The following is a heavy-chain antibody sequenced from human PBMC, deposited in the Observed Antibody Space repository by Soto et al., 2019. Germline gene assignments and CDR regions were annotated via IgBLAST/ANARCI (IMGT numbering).Heavy chain of an antibody. V-gene: IGHV1-69*12. CDR3: ATRGGAAAALEYFQH. D-gene: IGHD6-13*01. CDR1: GGIFSSYA. Sequence: QVQLVQSGAEVKKPGSSVKVSCKASGGIFSSYAFSWVRQAPGQGLEWLGGIIPLFGVTNYAQEFQGRLTITADESTSTAYMELSSLKSGDTAVYYCATRGGAAAALEYFQHWGQGTLVTVSS. J-gene: IGHJ1*01. CDR2: IIPLFGVT.